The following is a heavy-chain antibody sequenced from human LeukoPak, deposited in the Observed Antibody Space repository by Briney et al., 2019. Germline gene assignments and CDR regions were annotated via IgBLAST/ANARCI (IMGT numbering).Heavy chain of an antibody. J-gene: IGHJ6*03. CDR3: AREERSSTSYYYYYMDV. V-gene: IGHV4-4*07. D-gene: IGHD2-2*01. CDR1: GGSMRSYF. Sequence: SETLSLTCTVSGGSMRSYFWNWIRQPAGKGLEWIGRIYNSGSTKYNPSLKSRVTMSVDTSKNQFSLKLSSVTAADTAVYYCAREERSSTSYYYYYMDVWGKGTTVTVSS. CDR2: IYNSGST.